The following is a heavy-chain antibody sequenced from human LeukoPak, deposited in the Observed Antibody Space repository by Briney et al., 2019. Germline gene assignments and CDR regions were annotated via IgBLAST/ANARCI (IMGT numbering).Heavy chain of an antibody. CDR1: GGSISSGSYY. CDR3: ASPRGAFDI. CDR2: IYTSGST. J-gene: IGHJ3*02. V-gene: IGHV4-61*02. Sequence: SETLSLTCTVSGGSISSGSYYWSWIRQPAGKGLEWIGRIYTSGSTYYNPSLKSRVTISVDTSKNQFSLKLSSVTAADTAVYYCASPRGAFDIWGQGTMVTVSS.